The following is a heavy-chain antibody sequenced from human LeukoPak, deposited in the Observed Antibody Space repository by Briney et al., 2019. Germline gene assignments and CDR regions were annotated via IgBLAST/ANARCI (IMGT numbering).Heavy chain of an antibody. D-gene: IGHD2-2*01. CDR2: IYHSGST. Sequence: PSETLSLTCAVSGYSISSGDYWGWIRQSPGKGLEWLGSIYHSGSTHYNPSVKGRVTISVDTPKNQFSLSLNSVTAADTAVYYCARNHSTQGYFDYWGQGTLVTVSS. CDR1: GYSISSGDY. CDR3: ARNHSTQGYFDY. J-gene: IGHJ4*02. V-gene: IGHV4-38-2*01.